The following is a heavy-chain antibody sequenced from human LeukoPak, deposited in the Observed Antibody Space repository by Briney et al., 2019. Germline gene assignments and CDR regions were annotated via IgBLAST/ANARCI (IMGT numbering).Heavy chain of an antibody. CDR2: INPNSGDT. CDR1: GYTFTGYY. Sequence: ASVKVSCKASGYTFTGYYIHWVRQAPGQGREWMGWINPNSGDTNYAQKFQGEVTMTRDTPISTAYMELSRLRSDDTAVYYCARGVTGIYYYYYMDVWGKGTTVTVSS. J-gene: IGHJ6*03. V-gene: IGHV1-2*02. CDR3: ARGVTGIYYYYYMDV. D-gene: IGHD3-10*01.